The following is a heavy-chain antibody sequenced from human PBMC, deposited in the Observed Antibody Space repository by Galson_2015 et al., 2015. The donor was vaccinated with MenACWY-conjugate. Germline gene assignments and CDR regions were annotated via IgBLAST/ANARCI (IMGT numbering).Heavy chain of an antibody. CDR1: GYPFTAYF. Sequence: SVKVSCKASGYPFTAYFIHWVRQAPGQGLQWMGWIDLKGGGANYAQNFQVGVTMTRDTSISTAYMDLSSLRSDDTAVYYCTRDRHPPSAPFDYWGQGTLVTVSS. CDR2: IDLKGGGA. D-gene: IGHD2-2*01. V-gene: IGHV1-2*02. J-gene: IGHJ4*02. CDR3: TRDRHPPSAPFDY.